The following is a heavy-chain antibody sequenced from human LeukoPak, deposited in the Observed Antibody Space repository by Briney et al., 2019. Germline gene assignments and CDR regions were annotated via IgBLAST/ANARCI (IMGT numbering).Heavy chain of an antibody. CDR1: GFTVSSYS. J-gene: IGHJ4*02. D-gene: IGHD2-2*01. Sequence: GGSLRLSCAASGFTVSSYSMNWVRQAPGKGLEWVSSISSSSSYIYYADSVKGRFTISRDNAKNSLYLQMNSLRAEDTAVYYCARDSPAAMPEEFSPADYWGQGTLVTVSS. CDR3: ARDSPAAMPEEFSPADY. V-gene: IGHV3-21*01. CDR2: ISSSSSYI.